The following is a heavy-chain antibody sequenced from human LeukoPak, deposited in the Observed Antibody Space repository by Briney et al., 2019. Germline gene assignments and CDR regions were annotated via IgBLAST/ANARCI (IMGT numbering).Heavy chain of an antibody. V-gene: IGHV3-23*01. J-gene: IGHJ4*02. CDR2: ISGSGGST. CDR3: AKGGSFYYDTSGYLY. CDR1: GFXFSSYA. Sequence: PGGSLRLSCAASGFXFSSYAINWVRQAPGKGQEWLSGISGSGGSTYYADSVKGRFTISRDNSRNTLYLQMNSLRAEDTAVYYCAKGGSFYYDTSGYLYWGQGTLVTVSS. D-gene: IGHD3-22*01.